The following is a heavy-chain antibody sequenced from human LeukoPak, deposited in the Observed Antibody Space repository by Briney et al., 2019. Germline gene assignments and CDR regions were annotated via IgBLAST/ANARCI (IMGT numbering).Heavy chain of an antibody. J-gene: IGHJ5*02. V-gene: IGHV3-74*01. Sequence: PGGSLRLSCVVAGFTFTTYWMHFVRQAPGKGLGWDSRVSADGSSTIYADSVKGRFTISRDNGINTVYLQMNSLRAEDTAVYYCARGFEGYPFGWWFDPWGQGTLVTVSS. CDR1: GFTFTTYW. D-gene: IGHD3-10*01. CDR3: ARGFEGYPFGWWFDP. CDR2: VSADGSST.